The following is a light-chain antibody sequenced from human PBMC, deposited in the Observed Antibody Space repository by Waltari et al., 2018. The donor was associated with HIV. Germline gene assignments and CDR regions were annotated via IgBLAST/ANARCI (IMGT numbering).Light chain of an antibody. Sequence: QSVLTQPPSASGTPGQRVTISCSGSSANVGNTVHWYQQLPGTAPKVLIYRDNQRPSGVPDRFSGSRSGTSASLDVSGLRSEDEANYFCAAWDDILSGWVFGGGTKLTVL. CDR1: SANVGNT. CDR2: RDN. J-gene: IGLJ3*02. V-gene: IGLV1-47*01. CDR3: AAWDDILSGWV.